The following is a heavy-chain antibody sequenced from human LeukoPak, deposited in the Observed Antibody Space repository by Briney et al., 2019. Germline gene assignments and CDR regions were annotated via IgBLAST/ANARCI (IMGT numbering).Heavy chain of an antibody. D-gene: IGHD4-17*01. Sequence: GGSLRLSCAASGFTFSSYAMTWVRQAPDKGLERVSAISGSDGSTYYADSVKGRFTISRDDSQNTLYLQLNSLRAEDTAVYYCARVGDDYGDYVRFDYWGQGTLVTLSS. CDR2: ISGSDGST. CDR3: ARVGDDYGDYVRFDY. V-gene: IGHV3-23*01. J-gene: IGHJ4*02. CDR1: GFTFSSYA.